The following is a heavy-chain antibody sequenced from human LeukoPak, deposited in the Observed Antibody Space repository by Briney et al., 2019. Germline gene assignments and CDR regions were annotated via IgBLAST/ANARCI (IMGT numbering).Heavy chain of an antibody. CDR2: IYSSGNT. V-gene: IGHV4-4*07. J-gene: IGHJ4*02. Sequence: SETLSLTCTVSGGSISSYYWSWIRQPAGKGLEWIGRIYSSGNTNYNPSLKSRVTMSVATPKNQFSLKLSFVTAADTAVYYCARGGSYYGDHQFDYWGQGTLVTVSS. D-gene: IGHD1-26*01. CDR1: GGSISSYY. CDR3: ARGGSYYGDHQFDY.